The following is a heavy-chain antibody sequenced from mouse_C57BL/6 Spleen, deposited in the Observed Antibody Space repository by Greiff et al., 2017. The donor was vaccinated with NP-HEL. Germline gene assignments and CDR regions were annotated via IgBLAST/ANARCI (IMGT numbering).Heavy chain of an antibody. V-gene: IGHV3-6*01. CDR1: GYSITSGYY. CDR3: ARGYGLLRVWFAY. D-gene: IGHD2-3*01. CDR2: ISYDGSN. Sequence: EVQLQQSGPGLVKPSQSLSLTCSVTGYSITSGYYWNWIRQFPGNKLEWMGYISYDGSNNYNPTIKNRISITLDTSKNQFFLKLNSVTTEDTAIYYCARGYGLLRVWFAYWGQATLVTVSA. J-gene: IGHJ3*01.